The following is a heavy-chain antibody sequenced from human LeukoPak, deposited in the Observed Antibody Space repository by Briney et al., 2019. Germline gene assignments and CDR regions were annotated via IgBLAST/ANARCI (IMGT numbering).Heavy chain of an antibody. D-gene: IGHD3-9*01. V-gene: IGHV3-30*18. CDR3: AKSPGYYSFDY. CDR1: GFTFSSYG. J-gene: IGHJ4*02. Sequence: QSGGSLRLSCAASGFTFSSYGMHWVRQAPGKGLEWVAVISYDGSNKYYAGSVKGRFTISRDNSKNTLYLQMNSLRAEDTAVYYCAKSPGYYSFDYWGQGTLVTVSS. CDR2: ISYDGSNK.